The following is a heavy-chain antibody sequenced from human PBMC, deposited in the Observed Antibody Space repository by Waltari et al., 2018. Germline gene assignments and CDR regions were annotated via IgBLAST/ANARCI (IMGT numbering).Heavy chain of an antibody. D-gene: IGHD1-26*01. CDR1: GYNFTGYY. CDR2: MNPNSGGK. V-gene: IGHV1-2*06. CDR3: ARAPGGSYPIYYYYYYMDV. Sequence: QVQLVQSGAEVKKPGASVKVSCKASGYNFTGYYMHWVRQAPGQGLEWMGRMNPNSGGKNYAKKFQGRVTMTRDTSISTAYMELSRLRSDDTAVYYCARAPGGSYPIYYYYYYMDVWGKGTTVTVSS. J-gene: IGHJ6*03.